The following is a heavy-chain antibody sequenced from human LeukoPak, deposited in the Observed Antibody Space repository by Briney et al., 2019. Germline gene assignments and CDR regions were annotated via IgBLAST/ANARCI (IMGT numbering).Heavy chain of an antibody. V-gene: IGHV1-69*01. D-gene: IGHD2-15*01. Sequence: ASVKVSCKASGGTFSIYAISWVRQAPGQGLEWMGGIFPIFGTANYAQKFQGRVTITADESTSTAYMELSSLRSEDTAVYYCARELGYCSGGSCHYFDPWGQGTLVTVSS. CDR3: ARELGYCSGGSCHYFDP. CDR1: GGTFSIYA. CDR2: IFPIFGTA. J-gene: IGHJ5*02.